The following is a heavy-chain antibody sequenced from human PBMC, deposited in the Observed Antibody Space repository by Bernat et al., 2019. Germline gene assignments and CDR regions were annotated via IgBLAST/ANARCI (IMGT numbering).Heavy chain of an antibody. CDR1: GFTFSSYG. J-gene: IGHJ4*02. CDR3: AKDNGLGSYYYGSGSYYLDY. Sequence: QVQLVESGGGVVQPGRSLRLSCVASGFTFSSYGMHWVRQAPGKGLVWVAVIWYDGSNKYYADSVKGRFTISRDNSKNTLYLQMNSLRAEDTAVYYCAKDNGLGSYYYGSGSYYLDYWGQGTLVTVSS. V-gene: IGHV3-33*06. D-gene: IGHD3-10*01. CDR2: IWYDGSNK.